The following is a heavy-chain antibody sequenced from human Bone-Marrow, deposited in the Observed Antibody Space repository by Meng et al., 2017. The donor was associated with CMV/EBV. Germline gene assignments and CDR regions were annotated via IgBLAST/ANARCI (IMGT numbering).Heavy chain of an antibody. CDR2: IKEDGSDK. V-gene: IGHV3-7*01. J-gene: IGHJ6*02. CDR3: ARVSSEDFWSGRYPSGCYGMDV. D-gene: IGHD3-3*01. CDR1: GFTFSSYG. Sequence: GESLKISCAASGFTFSSYGMHWVRQAPGKGLEWVANIKEDGSDKYYVDSVRGRFTISRDNAKNSLYLQMNSLRVEDTAVYYCARVSSEDFWSGRYPSGCYGMDVWGQGTTVTVSS.